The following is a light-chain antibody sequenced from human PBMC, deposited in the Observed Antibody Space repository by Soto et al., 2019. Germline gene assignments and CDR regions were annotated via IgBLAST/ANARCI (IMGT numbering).Light chain of an antibody. CDR3: QTWGTGIGV. CDR1: SWHSSYA. J-gene: IGLJ2*01. Sequence: QLVLTQSPSASASLGASVKLTCTLSSWHSSYAIAWHQQQPEKGPRFLMKVKSDGSHNKGDGIPDRFSGSSSGAERYLTISSLQSEDEADYYCQTWGTGIGVFGGGTKLTVL. CDR2: VKSDGSH. V-gene: IGLV4-69*01.